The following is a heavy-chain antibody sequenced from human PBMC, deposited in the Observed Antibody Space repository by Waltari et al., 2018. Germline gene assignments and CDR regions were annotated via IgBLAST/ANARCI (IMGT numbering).Heavy chain of an antibody. CDR3: ARDLDGDSNLDY. CDR2: SRNKAYSYTT. Sequence: EVQLVESGGGLVQPGGSLRLSWAASGFPVSDHDMDWVRQAPEKGLEWGGRSRNKAYSYTTEYAASVKGRFTISRDDSSLYLQMNSLKTEDTAIYYCARDLDGDSNLDYWGQGTLVTVSS. J-gene: IGHJ4*02. D-gene: IGHD2-21*02. CDR1: GFPVSDHD. V-gene: IGHV3-72*01.